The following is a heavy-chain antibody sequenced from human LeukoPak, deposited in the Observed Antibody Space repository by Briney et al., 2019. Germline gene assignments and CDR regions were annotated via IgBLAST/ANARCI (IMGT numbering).Heavy chain of an antibody. CDR3: AKGTSTVVTPNYYYYYSMDV. V-gene: IGHV1-2*02. CDR2: INPNNGGT. D-gene: IGHD4-23*01. CDR1: GYTFTGYY. Sequence: ASVKVSCKASGYTFTGYYIHWVRQAPGQGLEWMGWINPNNGGTNYAQKFQGRVTMTRDTSISTAYMELNRLTSDDTAVYYCAKGTSTVVTPNYYYYYSMDVWGKGTTVTVSS. J-gene: IGHJ6*03.